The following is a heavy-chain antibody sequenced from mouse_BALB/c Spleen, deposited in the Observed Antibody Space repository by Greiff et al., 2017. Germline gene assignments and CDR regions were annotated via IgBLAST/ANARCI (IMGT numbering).Heavy chain of an antibody. CDR1: GYTFTSYW. J-gene: IGHJ4*01. CDR3: TRPYRDEGYAMDY. D-gene: IGHD2-14*01. V-gene: IGHV1-5*01. Sequence: VQLKESGTVLARPGASVKMSCKASGYTFTSYWMHWVKQRPGQGLEWIGAIYPGNSDTSYNQKFKGKAKLTAVTSTSTAYMELSSLTNEDSAVYYCTRPYRDEGYAMDYWGQGTSVTVSS. CDR2: IYPGNSDT.